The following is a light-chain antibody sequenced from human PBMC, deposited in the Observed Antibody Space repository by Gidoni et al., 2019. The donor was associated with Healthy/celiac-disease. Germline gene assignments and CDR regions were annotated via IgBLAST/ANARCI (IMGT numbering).Light chain of an antibody. CDR2: WAS. V-gene: IGKV4-1*01. Sequence: DIVMTQSPDSLAVSLGERATINCKSSKSVLYSSNNKNYLAWYQQKPGQPPKLLIYWASTRDSGVPDRFSGSGSGTDVTLTISSLQAEDVAVYYCQQYYSTPLTFXGXTKVEIK. J-gene: IGKJ4*01. CDR1: KSVLYSSNNKNY. CDR3: QQYYSTPLT.